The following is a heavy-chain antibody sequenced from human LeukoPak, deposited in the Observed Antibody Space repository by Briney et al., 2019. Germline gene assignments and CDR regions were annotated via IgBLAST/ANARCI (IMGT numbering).Heavy chain of an antibody. D-gene: IGHD2-2*01. Sequence: SQTLSLTCTVSGGSISSGDYYWSWIRQPPGKGLEWIGYIYYSGSTYYNPSLKSRVTISVDTSKNQFSLKLSSVTAADTAVYYCARDPAASGSWFDPWGQGTLVTVSS. CDR3: ARDPAASGSWFDP. CDR2: IYYSGST. J-gene: IGHJ5*02. V-gene: IGHV4-30-4*01. CDR1: GGSISSGDYY.